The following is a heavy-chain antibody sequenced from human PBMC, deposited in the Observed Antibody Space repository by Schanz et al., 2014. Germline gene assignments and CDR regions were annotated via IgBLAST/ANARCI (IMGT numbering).Heavy chain of an antibody. V-gene: IGHV3-23*04. J-gene: IGHJ4*01. CDR3: AREQIMAAAGLVDY. D-gene: IGHD6-13*01. CDR1: GFAFSSYS. CDR2: LSGSGGST. Sequence: EQLVESGGGLVKPGGSLRLSCTASGFAFSSYSMNWVRQAPGKGLEWVSALSGSGGSTYYADSVKGRFTISRDNSKNTLYLQMNSLRAEDTAVYYCAREQIMAAAGLVDYWGHGTLVTVSS.